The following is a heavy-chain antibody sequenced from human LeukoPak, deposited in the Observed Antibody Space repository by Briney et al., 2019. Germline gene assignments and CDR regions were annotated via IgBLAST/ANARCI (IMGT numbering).Heavy chain of an antibody. CDR1: GYSFTSYW. J-gene: IGHJ4*02. D-gene: IGHD3-10*01. Sequence: GESLKISRKSSGYSFTSYWISWVRQMPGKGLEWMGRIDPSDSYTNYSPSFQGHVTISADKSISTAYLQWSSLKASDTAMFYCARPSVDGSGSYPYWGQGTLVTGSS. CDR3: ARPSVDGSGSYPY. V-gene: IGHV5-10-1*01. CDR2: IDPSDSYT.